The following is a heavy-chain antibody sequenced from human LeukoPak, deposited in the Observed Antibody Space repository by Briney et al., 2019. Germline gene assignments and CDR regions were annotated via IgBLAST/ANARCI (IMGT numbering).Heavy chain of an antibody. V-gene: IGHV3-23*01. J-gene: IGHJ4*02. Sequence: QPGGSLRLSCAASGFTFSSYAMSSVRQAPGKGLEWVSAICRSGGSTYYADSVKGRFTISRDNSKNTLYLQMNSLRAEDTAVYYCAKAGDVLRYFDWLFIFDYWGQGTLVTVSS. CDR3: AKAGDVLRYFDWLFIFDY. D-gene: IGHD3-9*01. CDR2: ICRSGGST. CDR1: GFTFSSYA.